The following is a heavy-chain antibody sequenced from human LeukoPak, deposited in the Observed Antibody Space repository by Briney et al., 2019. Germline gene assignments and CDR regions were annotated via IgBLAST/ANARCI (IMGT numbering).Heavy chain of an antibody. CDR3: VRDTSPQTYDSGSYHYFDALDL. CDR2: IYHSGST. D-gene: IGHD3-22*01. CDR1: GYSISSGYY. V-gene: IGHV4-38-2*02. J-gene: IGHJ3*01. Sequence: SETLSLTCTVSGYSISSGYYWGWIRQPPGKGLEWIGSIYHSGSTYYNPSLKSRVTISVDTSKNQFSLKLSSVTAADTAVYYCVRDTSPQTYDSGSYHYFDALDLWGQGTMVTVSS.